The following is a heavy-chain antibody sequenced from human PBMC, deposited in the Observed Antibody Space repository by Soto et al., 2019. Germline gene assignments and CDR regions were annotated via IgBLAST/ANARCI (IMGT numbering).Heavy chain of an antibody. D-gene: IGHD2-2*02. CDR2: IYYSGST. Sequence: QVQLQESGPGLVKPSETLSLTCTVSGGSISSYYWSWIRQPPGKGLEWIGYIYYSGSTNYNPSLTCRVTISGDTSKNQFSLKLSSVTAADTAVYYCARDVGYCISTSCYSWFDPWGQGTLVTVSS. V-gene: IGHV4-59*01. CDR1: GGSISSYY. J-gene: IGHJ5*02. CDR3: ARDVGYCISTSCYSWFDP.